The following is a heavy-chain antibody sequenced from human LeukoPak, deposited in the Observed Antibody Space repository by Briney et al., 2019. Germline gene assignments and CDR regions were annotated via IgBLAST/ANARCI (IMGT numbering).Heavy chain of an antibody. CDR3: ARGAYSGRSSYFDY. Sequence: GGSLRLSCAASGYTFSSYSIYWVRQAPGKGLEWISYISSSSVIDYADSVKGRFTVSRDNAKNSLFLQMNSLRAEDTAVYYCARGAYSGRSSYFDYWGQGTLVTVSS. J-gene: IGHJ4*02. CDR1: GYTFSSYS. CDR2: ISSSSVI. V-gene: IGHV3-48*01. D-gene: IGHD3-10*01.